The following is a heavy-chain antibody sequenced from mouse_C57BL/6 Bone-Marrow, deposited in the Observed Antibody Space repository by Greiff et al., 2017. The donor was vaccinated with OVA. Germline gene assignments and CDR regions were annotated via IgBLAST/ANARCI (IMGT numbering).Heavy chain of an antibody. V-gene: IGHV1-18*01. CDR1: GYTFTDYN. CDR3: AYYYGSSYEYFDV. J-gene: IGHJ1*03. Sequence: VQLQQSGPELVKPGASVKIPCKASGYTFTDYNMDWVKQSHGKSLEWIGDINPNNGGTIYNQKFKGKATLTVDKSSSTAYMELRSLTSEDTAVYYCAYYYGSSYEYFDVWGTGTTVTVSS. CDR2: INPNNGGT. D-gene: IGHD1-1*01.